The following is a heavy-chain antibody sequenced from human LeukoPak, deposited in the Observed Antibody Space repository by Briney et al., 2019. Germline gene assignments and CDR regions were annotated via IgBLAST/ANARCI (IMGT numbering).Heavy chain of an antibody. D-gene: IGHD3-10*01. CDR1: GGSISGYY. V-gene: IGHV4-34*01. CDR3: ARLPRFYYGSGRYYYYYMDV. CDR2: INHSGST. J-gene: IGHJ6*03. Sequence: PSETLSLTCTVSGGSISGYYWSWIRQPPGKGLEWIGEINHSGSTNYNPSLKSRVTISVDTSKNQSSLKLSSVTAADTAVYYCARLPRFYYGSGRYYYYYMDVWGKGTTVTISS.